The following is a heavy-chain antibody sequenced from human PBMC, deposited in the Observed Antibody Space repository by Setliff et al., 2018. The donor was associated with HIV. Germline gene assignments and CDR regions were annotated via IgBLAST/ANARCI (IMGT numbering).Heavy chain of an antibody. Sequence: GASVKVSCKASGGTFSSYTINWVRQAPGQGLEWMGRSIPILGIGNDEQAQKFKGRVTFTADKSTSTVYMELSSLRSEDTAVYYCASAIVGLGYNFLSVDVWGKGTTVTVSS. J-gene: IGHJ6*04. CDR1: GGTFSSYT. CDR3: ASAIVGLGYNFLSVDV. V-gene: IGHV1-69*02. CDR2: SIPILGIG. D-gene: IGHD1-26*01.